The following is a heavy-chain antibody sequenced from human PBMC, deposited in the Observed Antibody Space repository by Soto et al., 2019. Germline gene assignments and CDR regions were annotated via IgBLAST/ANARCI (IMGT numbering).Heavy chain of an antibody. D-gene: IGHD6-13*01. V-gene: IGHV1-45*02. CDR2: ITPFNGNT. Sequence: SVKVSCKASGYTFTYRYLHWVRQAPGQALEWMGWITPFNGNTNYAQKFQDRVTITRDRSMSTAYMELSSLRSEDTAMYYCASSAAGNWYFDLWGRGTLVTVSS. CDR1: GYTFTYRY. CDR3: ASSAAGNWYFDL. J-gene: IGHJ2*01.